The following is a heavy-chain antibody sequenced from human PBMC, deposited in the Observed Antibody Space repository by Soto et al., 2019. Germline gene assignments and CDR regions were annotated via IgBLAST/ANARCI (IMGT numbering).Heavy chain of an antibody. CDR1: GFTFTGYA. CDR3: ASEDSGWYGECFQH. V-gene: IGHV3-23*01. D-gene: IGHD6-19*01. J-gene: IGHJ1*01. CDR2: IGGRDVST. Sequence: PWRSRSLSCSASGFTFTGYAIAWVRQAPEKDLEWVSKIGGRDVSTAYADAVKGRFTISRDNTKNKLHLQMSSLRAEDTALYYCASEDSGWYGECFQHWGQGTLVTVSS.